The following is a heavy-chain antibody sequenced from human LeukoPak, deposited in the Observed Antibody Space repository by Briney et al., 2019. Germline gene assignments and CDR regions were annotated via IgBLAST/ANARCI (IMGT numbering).Heavy chain of an antibody. CDR1: GYTFTSYG. CDR3: AREDRSSYCSGTSCYTGNWFDP. D-gene: IGHD2-2*02. Sequence: ASVKVSCKASGYTFTSYGISWVRQAPGQGLEWMGWISAYNGNTNYAQKLQGRVTMTTDTSTSTAYMELRSLRSDDTAVYYCAREDRSSYCSGTSCYTGNWFDPWGQGTLVTVSS. CDR2: ISAYNGNT. V-gene: IGHV1-18*01. J-gene: IGHJ5*02.